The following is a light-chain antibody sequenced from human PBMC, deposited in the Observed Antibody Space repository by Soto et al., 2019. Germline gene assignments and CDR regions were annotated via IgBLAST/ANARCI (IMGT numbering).Light chain of an antibody. CDR3: CSYAGSSTFVV. CDR2: EGS. J-gene: IGLJ2*01. CDR1: SNDVGSYKF. V-gene: IGLV2-23*03. Sequence: QSALTQPASVSGSPGQSITISCTGSSNDVGSYKFVSWYQQYPGKAPKLMIYEGSKRPSGVSNRFSGSKSGNTASLTISGLQAEDEADYYCCSYAGSSTFVVFGGGTKLTVL.